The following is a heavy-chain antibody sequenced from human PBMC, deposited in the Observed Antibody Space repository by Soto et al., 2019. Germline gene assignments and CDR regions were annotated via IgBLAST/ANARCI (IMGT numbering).Heavy chain of an antibody. CDR1: GFTFSSYA. D-gene: IGHD3-10*01. CDR3: AKEGVYDSGSYYNEVWFDP. J-gene: IGHJ5*02. CDR2: ISGSGGST. Sequence: GGSLRLSCAASGFTFSSYAMSWVRQAPGKGLEWVSAISGSGGSTYYADSVKGRFTISRDNSKNTLYLQMNSLRAEDTAVYYCAKEGVYDSGSYYNEVWFDPWGQGTLVTVSS. V-gene: IGHV3-23*01.